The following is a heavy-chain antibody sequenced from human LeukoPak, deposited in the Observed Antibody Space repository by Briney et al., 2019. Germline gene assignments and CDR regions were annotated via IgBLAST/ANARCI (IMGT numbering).Heavy chain of an antibody. J-gene: IGHJ4*02. CDR2: ISAYSIYNGNT. CDR3: TRDLGQWLLQGIFFDY. CDR1: GYTFTSYG. Sequence: ASVKVSCKVSGYTFTSYGISWVRQAPGQGPEWMGWISAYSIYNGNTNYAQKFQGRVTMTTDTSTSTAYMELRSLRSDDTAVYYCTRDLGQWLLQGIFFDYWGQGTLVTVSS. D-gene: IGHD5-12*01. V-gene: IGHV1-18*01.